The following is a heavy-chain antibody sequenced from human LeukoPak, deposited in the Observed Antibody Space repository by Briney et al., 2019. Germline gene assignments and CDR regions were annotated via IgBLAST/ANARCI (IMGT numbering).Heavy chain of an antibody. CDR3: ASSDYGDYVGWFDP. V-gene: IGHV4-39*07. CDR1: GGSISSSSYY. Sequence: PSETLSLTCTVSGGSISSSSYYWGWIRQPPGKGLEWIGSIYYSGSTYYNPSLKSRVTISVDTSRNQFSLKLSSVTAADTAVYSCASSDYGDYVGWFDPWGQGTLVTVSS. CDR2: IYYSGST. J-gene: IGHJ5*02. D-gene: IGHD4-17*01.